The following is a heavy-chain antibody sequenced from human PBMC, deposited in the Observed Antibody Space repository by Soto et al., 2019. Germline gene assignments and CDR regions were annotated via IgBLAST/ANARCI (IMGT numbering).Heavy chain of an antibody. CDR3: ARGIATGQLDP. D-gene: IGHD2-15*01. CDR2: INPNNGDT. Sequence: GASVKVSCKASGYTFTGYYMHWVRQAPGQGLEWMGWINPNNGDTNYAQKFQDRVTMTRDTSTSTAYMDLSSLRSEDTAVYYCARGIATGQLDPWGQGTLVTVSS. J-gene: IGHJ5*02. CDR1: GYTFTGYY. V-gene: IGHV1-2*02.